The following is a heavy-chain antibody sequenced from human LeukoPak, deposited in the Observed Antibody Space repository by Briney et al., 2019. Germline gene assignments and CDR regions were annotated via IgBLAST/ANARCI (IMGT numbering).Heavy chain of an antibody. J-gene: IGHJ4*02. Sequence: PSETLSLTCTVSGGSISSYYWSWIRQPPGTGLEWIGYIYYSGSTNYNPSLKSRVTISVDTSKNQFSLKLSSVTAADTAVYYCARVDYDFWSGYLFDYWGQGTLVTVSS. D-gene: IGHD3-3*01. CDR2: IYYSGST. V-gene: IGHV4-59*01. CDR3: ARVDYDFWSGYLFDY. CDR1: GGSISSYY.